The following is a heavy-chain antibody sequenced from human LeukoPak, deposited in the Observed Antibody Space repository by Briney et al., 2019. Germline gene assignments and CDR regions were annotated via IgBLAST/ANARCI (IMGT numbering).Heavy chain of an antibody. CDR3: ARGGDYDFWSGLPAYYYMDV. V-gene: IGHV1-18*01. D-gene: IGHD3-3*01. Sequence: ASVKVSCKASGYTFTSYGISWVRQAPGQGLEWMGWISAYNGNTNYAQKLQGRVTMTTDTSTSTAYMELRSLRSDDTAVYYCARGGDYDFWSGLPAYYYMDVWGKGTTVTVSS. CDR1: GYTFTSYG. J-gene: IGHJ6*03. CDR2: ISAYNGNT.